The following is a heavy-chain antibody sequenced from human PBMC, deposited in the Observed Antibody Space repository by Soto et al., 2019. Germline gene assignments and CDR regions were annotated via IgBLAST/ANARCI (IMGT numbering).Heavy chain of an antibody. J-gene: IGHJ4*02. CDR2: IRSKANSYAT. V-gene: IGHV3-73*01. D-gene: IGHD4-17*01. CDR3: TMTTVTTWGY. CDR1: GFTFSGSA. Sequence: PGGSLRLSCAASGFTFSGSAMHWVRQASGKGLEWVGRIRSKANSYATAYAASVKGRFTISRDDSKNTAYLRMNSLKTEDTAVYYCTMTTVTTWGYWGQGTLVTAPQ.